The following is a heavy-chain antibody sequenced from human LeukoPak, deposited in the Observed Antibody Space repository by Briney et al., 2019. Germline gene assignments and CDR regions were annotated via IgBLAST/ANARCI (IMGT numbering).Heavy chain of an antibody. D-gene: IGHD3-3*01. CDR3: ARHLKGSNYDFWSGHNYYYYYMDV. CDR1: GGSISTSSYY. CDR2: IYYSGST. V-gene: IGHV4-39*01. J-gene: IGHJ6*03. Sequence: SETLSLTWTVSGGSISTSSYYWGWIRQPPGKGLEWIGSIYYSGSTYYNPSLKSRVTISVDTSKNQFSLKLSSLTAADTAVYYCARHLKGSNYDFWSGHNYYYYYMDVWGKGTTVTVSS.